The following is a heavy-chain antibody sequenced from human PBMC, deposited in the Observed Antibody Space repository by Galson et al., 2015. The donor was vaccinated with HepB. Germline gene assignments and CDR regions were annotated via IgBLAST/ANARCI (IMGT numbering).Heavy chain of an antibody. V-gene: IGHV1-46*01. Sequence: SVKVSCKASGYTFTSYYMHWVRQAPGQGLEWMGIINPSGGSTSYAQKFQGRVTMTRDTSTSTAYMELRSLRSDDTAVYYCARVPKILTIFGVVIDYWGQGTLVTVSS. J-gene: IGHJ4*02. CDR2: INPSGGST. CDR3: ARVPKILTIFGVVIDY. CDR1: GYTFTSYY. D-gene: IGHD3-3*01.